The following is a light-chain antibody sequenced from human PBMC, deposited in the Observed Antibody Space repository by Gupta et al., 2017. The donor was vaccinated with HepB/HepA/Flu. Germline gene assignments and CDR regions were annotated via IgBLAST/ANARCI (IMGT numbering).Light chain of an antibody. J-gene: IGKJ3*01. CDR3: QQYDNIPLT. CDR1: QDISNY. Sequence: IQMTQSSSPPSASVGERVTITCQASQDISNYLNWYQQKPGKAPKRLIYDASNLETGVPSRFSGSGSGTDFTFTISSLQPEDIATYYCQQYDNIPLTFGPGTKVEIK. CDR2: DAS. V-gene: IGKV1-33*01.